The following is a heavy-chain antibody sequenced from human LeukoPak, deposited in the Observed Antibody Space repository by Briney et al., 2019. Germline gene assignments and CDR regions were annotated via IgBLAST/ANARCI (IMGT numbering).Heavy chain of an antibody. CDR2: IYTSGST. J-gene: IGHJ6*03. CDR3: ARDIYDSSGYYHPGGYYYYYMDV. Sequence: SETLSLTCTVSGGSISSYYWSWIRQPAGKGLEWIGRIYTSGSTNYNPSLKSRVTISVDTSKNQFSLKLSSVTAADTAVYYCARDIYDSSGYYHPGGYYYYYMDVWGKGTTVTVSS. D-gene: IGHD3-22*01. V-gene: IGHV4-4*07. CDR1: GGSISSYY.